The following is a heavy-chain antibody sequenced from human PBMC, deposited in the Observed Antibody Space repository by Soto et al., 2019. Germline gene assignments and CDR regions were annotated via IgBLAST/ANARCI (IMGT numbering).Heavy chain of an antibody. CDR2: IYYSGST. D-gene: IGHD5-12*01. V-gene: IGHV4-31*03. CDR1: GGSISSSGYY. CDR3: ASARRDGYNLFVFFDY. Sequence: SETLSLTCTVSGGSISSSGYYWSWTRQHTGKGLEWIGYIYYSGSTYCNPSLKSRVTISVDTSKNQFSLKLSSVTAADTAVYYCASARRDGYNLFVFFDYWGQGTLFTVSS. J-gene: IGHJ4*02.